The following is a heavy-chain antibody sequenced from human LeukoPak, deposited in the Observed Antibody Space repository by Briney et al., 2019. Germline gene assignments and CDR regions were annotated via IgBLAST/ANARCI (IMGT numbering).Heavy chain of an antibody. V-gene: IGHV5-51*01. Sequence: GESLQISCKGSGYTFTTYWISWVRPMPGKGLEWMGIIYPGDSDTRNRPPFQGQVTISVDKSISTAYLQWSSLKASDTAMYYCARTRVAGTSGAFDIWGQGTMVTVSS. CDR1: GYTFTTYW. CDR2: IYPGDSDT. D-gene: IGHD6-19*01. CDR3: ARTRVAGTSGAFDI. J-gene: IGHJ3*02.